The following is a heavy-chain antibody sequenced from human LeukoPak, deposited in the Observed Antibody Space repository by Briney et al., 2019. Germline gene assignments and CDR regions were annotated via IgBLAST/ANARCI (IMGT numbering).Heavy chain of an antibody. D-gene: IGHD4/OR15-4a*01. CDR2: ISSSSSTI. J-gene: IGHJ4*02. CDR1: GFTFSSYS. Sequence: GGSLRLSCAASGFTFSSYSMNWVRQAPGKGLEWVSYISSSSSTIYYADSVKGQFTISRDNAKNSLYLQMNSLRADDTAVYYCARDTLGEGEDANYAVYYFDYWGQGTVVTVSS. V-gene: IGHV3-48*01. CDR3: ARDTLGEGEDANYAVYYFDY.